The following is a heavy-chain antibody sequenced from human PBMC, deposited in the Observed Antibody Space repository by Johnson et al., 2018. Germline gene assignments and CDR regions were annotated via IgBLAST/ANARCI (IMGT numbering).Heavy chain of an antibody. CDR3: ARERGYYYYYGMDV. Sequence: VQLVQSGGGLVQPGGSLRLSCVGSGFTFSGYSMNWVRQAPGKGLEWISYIRSSSNEIQYAGPVKGRFTISRDNSKNTLYLQMSSLRADDTAVYYCARERGYYYYYGMDVWGQGTTVTVSS. CDR2: IRSSSNEI. D-gene: IGHD3-10*01. J-gene: IGHJ6*02. V-gene: IGHV3-48*01. CDR1: GFTFSGYS.